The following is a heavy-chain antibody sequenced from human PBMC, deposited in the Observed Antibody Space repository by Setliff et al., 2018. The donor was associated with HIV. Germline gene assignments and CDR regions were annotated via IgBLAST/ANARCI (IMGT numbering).Heavy chain of an antibody. CDR3: ARLGSGWSDSYYYAMDV. CDR2: ISPYNGHT. Sequence: ASVKVSCKTSGYTFPTYGISWVRQAPGYGLEWMGWISPYNGHTKYAQTFQGRVTMTIDTSTNSAYMELRSLRSDDTAVYFCARLGSGWSDSYYYAMDVWGQGTTVTVSS. D-gene: IGHD6-19*01. CDR1: GYTFPTYG. V-gene: IGHV1-18*01. J-gene: IGHJ6*02.